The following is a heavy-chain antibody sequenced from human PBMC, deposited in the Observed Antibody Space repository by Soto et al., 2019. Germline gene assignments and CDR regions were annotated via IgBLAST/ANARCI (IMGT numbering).Heavy chain of an antibody. Sequence: PSETLSLTCAVSGDSVSNDNYYWSWIRQPAGKGLEWIGRIYASGGTNYNPSLKSRVTMSADTSKNQLSLRLSSVTAADTAVYYCARDRKQNGDYLPDYYYGMDVWGQGTTVTVSS. CDR2: IYASGGT. J-gene: IGHJ6*02. CDR3: ARDRKQNGDYLPDYYYGMDV. V-gene: IGHV4-4*07. CDR1: GDSVSNDNYY. D-gene: IGHD4-17*01.